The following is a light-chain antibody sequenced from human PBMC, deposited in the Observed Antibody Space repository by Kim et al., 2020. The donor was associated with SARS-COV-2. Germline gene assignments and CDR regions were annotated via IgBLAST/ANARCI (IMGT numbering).Light chain of an antibody. CDR1: NIGSKS. V-gene: IGLV3-21*04. CDR2: YDS. Sequence: SYELTQPPSVSVAPGKTARITCGGNNIGSKSVHWYQQKPGQAPVLVIYYDSDRPSGIPERFSGSNSGNTATLTISRVEAGDEADYYCQVWDSSSDHPVFGGGTKRT. J-gene: IGLJ3*02. CDR3: QVWDSSSDHPV.